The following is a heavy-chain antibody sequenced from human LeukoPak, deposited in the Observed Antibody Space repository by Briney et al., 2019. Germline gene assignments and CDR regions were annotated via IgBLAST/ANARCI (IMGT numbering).Heavy chain of an antibody. CDR2: IYTSGST. D-gene: IGHD6-13*01. CDR3: ARGLYSSSWYYFDY. Sequence: SETLSLTCTVSGGSIRSYYWSWIRQPAGKGLEWIGRIYTSGSTNYNPSLKSRVTMSVDTSKNQFSLKLSSVTAADTAVYYCARGLYSSSWYYFDYWGQGTLVTVSS. V-gene: IGHV4-4*07. J-gene: IGHJ4*02. CDR1: GGSIRSYY.